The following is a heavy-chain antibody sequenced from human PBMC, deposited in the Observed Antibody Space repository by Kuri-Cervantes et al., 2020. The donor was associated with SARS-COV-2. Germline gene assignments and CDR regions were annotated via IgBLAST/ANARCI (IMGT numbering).Heavy chain of an antibody. V-gene: IGHV3-74*01. J-gene: IGHJ6*02. D-gene: IGHD5-18*01. CDR2: INNDGTTT. Sequence: GGSLRLFCAASGFSFSSYWMYWVRQAPGKGLVWVSRINNDGTTTTYADSVKGRFTNSRDNAKNMLYLQMNSLRAEDTAVYYCARVSRRGYSYRYREGGMNVWGQGTTVTVSS. CDR3: ARVSRRGYSYRYREGGMNV. CDR1: GFSFSSYW.